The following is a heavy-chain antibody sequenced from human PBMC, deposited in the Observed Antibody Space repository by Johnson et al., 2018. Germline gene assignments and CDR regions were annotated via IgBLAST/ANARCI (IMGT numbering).Heavy chain of an antibody. CDR3: AREVSAVGIAPAEYFQH. J-gene: IGHJ1*01. D-gene: IGHD6-13*01. V-gene: IGHV1-69*12. CDR1: GGTFRSYV. Sequence: QVQLVQSGAEVKKPGSSVKVSCKASGGTFRSYVISWVRQAPGQGLEWMGGIIPMFGTTNYAQKFQGRVTIIADESTSTAYIELSSLRSEDTAVYYCAREVSAVGIAPAEYFQHWGQGTLVTVSS. CDR2: IIPMFGTT.